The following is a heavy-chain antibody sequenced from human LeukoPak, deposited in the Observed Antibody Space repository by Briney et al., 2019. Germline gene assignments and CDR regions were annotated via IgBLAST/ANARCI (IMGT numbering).Heavy chain of an antibody. J-gene: IGHJ5*02. CDR3: AKLGGDYGDHVWFDP. D-gene: IGHD4-17*01. CDR2: ISGSGGST. CDR1: GFTFSSYA. Sequence: PGGSLRLSCAAFGFTFSSYAMSWVRQAPGKGLEWVPAISGSGGSTYYADSVKGRFTISRDNSKNTLYLQMNSLRAEDTAVYYCAKLGGDYGDHVWFDPWGQGTLVTVSS. V-gene: IGHV3-23*01.